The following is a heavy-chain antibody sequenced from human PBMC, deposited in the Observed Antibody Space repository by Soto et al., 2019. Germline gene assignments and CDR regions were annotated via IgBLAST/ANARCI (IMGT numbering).Heavy chain of an antibody. CDR3: AKDSNKYSSSLRGRYFDY. J-gene: IGHJ4*02. CDR1: GFSFRTYG. D-gene: IGHD4-4*01. Sequence: QVQLVESGGGVVQPGRSLRLSCAASGFSFRTYGMHWVRQAPGKGLEWVAVIWYDGSKEYYADSVKGRFTISRDNSKNTLLLQMNSLGAEDTAVYYCAKDSNKYSSSLRGRYFDYWGQGIGVTVSS. CDR2: IWYDGSKE. V-gene: IGHV3-33*06.